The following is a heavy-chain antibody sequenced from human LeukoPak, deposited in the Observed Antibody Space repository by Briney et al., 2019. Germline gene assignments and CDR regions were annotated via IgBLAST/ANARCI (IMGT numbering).Heavy chain of an antibody. V-gene: IGHV4-59*12. CDR2: IYNSGST. CDR3: ARDYDVLTAYPPTQLFDP. D-gene: IGHD3-9*01. J-gene: IGHJ5*02. Sequence: SETLSLTCIVSGGSISSYYWSWIRQPPGKGLEWIGYIYNSGSTNYNPSLKSRVTISVDTSKNQFSLKLNSVTAADTAVYYCARDYDVLTAYPPTQLFDPWGQGTLVTVSS. CDR1: GGSISSYY.